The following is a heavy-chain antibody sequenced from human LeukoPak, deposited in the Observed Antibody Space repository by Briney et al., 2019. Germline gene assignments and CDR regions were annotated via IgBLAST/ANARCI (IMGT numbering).Heavy chain of an antibody. V-gene: IGHV4-39*07. CDR3: ARGGPRDPMVRGVIGFDY. Sequence: SETLSLTCTVSGGSISSSSYYWGWIRQPPGKGLEWIGSIYYSGSTNYNPSLKRRVTMSVDTSKNQFSLKLSSVTAADTAVYYCARGGPRDPMVRGVIGFDYWGQGTLVTVSS. D-gene: IGHD3-10*01. CDR2: IYYSGST. CDR1: GGSISSSSYY. J-gene: IGHJ4*02.